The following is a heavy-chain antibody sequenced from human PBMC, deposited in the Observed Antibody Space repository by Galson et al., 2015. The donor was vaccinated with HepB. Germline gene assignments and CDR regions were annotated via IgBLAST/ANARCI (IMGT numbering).Heavy chain of an antibody. J-gene: IGHJ5*02. Sequence: SLRLSCAASGFPFSKCSMNWVRQAPGKGLEWLSYISSTTTTIYYADSVKGRFTISRDNAKNSLYLQMNSLRDEDTAVYYCARAFPFLEWFGPPTIEGSWGQGTLVTVSS. CDR3: ARAFPFLEWFGPPTIEGS. CDR2: ISSTTTTI. D-gene: IGHD3-3*01. CDR1: GFPFSKCS. V-gene: IGHV3-48*02.